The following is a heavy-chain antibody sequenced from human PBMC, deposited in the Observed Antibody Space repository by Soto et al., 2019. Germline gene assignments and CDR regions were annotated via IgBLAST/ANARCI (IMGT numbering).Heavy chain of an antibody. CDR3: ARLPPPGLYYYGTDV. CDR2: INPRSGGT. CDR1: GYSFPVYY. J-gene: IGHJ6*02. V-gene: IGHV1-2*02. Sequence: GASVKVSCKASGYSFPVYYIHWVRQAPGQGLEWMGWINPRSGGTDYAQKFQGRVTMTRDTSINTAYMELSRLTSDDTAVYYCARLPPPGLYYYGTDVWGQGTTVTVSS.